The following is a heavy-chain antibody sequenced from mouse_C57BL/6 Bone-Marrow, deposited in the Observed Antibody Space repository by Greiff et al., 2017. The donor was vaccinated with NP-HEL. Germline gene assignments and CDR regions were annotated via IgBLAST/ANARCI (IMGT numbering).Heavy chain of an antibody. Sequence: QVQLQQSGAELVRPGTSVEVSCKASGYAFTNYLIEWVKQRPGQGLEWIGVINPGSGGTNYNEKFKGKATLTADKSSSTAYMQLSSLTSEDSAVYFCAISRPLDYWGQGTTLTVSS. D-gene: IGHD3-2*02. CDR1: GYAFTNYL. V-gene: IGHV1-54*01. CDR3: AISRPLDY. J-gene: IGHJ2*01. CDR2: INPGSGGT.